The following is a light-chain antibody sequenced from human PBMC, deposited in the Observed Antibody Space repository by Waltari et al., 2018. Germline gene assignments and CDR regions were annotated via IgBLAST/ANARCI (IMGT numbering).Light chain of an antibody. V-gene: IGKV1-27*01. CDR1: QGISNY. CDR2: AAS. Sequence: DIQMTQSPSPPSAPVRDRATITCRASQGISNYLAWYQQKPGKVPKLLIYAASTSPPGVPSRFSGSGSGTDYTLTISSLQPEDVATYYCQKYNSEPLTFGPGTKVDIK. J-gene: IGKJ3*01. CDR3: QKYNSEPLT.